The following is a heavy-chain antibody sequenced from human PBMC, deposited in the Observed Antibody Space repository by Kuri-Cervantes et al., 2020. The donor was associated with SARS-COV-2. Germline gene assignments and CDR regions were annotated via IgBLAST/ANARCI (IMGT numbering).Heavy chain of an antibody. J-gene: IGHJ4*02. CDR1: GGSISSHY. D-gene: IGHD4-17*01. V-gene: IGHV4-59*11. Sequence: SETLSLTCTVSGGSISSHYWSWIRQPPGKGLEWIGYIYYSGSTNYNPSLKSQVTISVDTSKNQFSLKLSSVTAADTAVYYCARVGEWTTVTSYYFDYWGQGTLVTVSS. CDR3: ARVGEWTTVTSYYFDY. CDR2: IYYSGST.